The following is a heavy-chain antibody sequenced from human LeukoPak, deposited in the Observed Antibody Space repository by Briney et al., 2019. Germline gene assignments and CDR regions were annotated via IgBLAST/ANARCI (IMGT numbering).Heavy chain of an antibody. CDR2: ISAYNGNT. CDR3: ARDQRRSDDDAFDI. V-gene: IGHV1-18*01. CDR1: GGTFSSYA. J-gene: IGHJ3*02. Sequence: ASVKVSCKASGGTFSSYAISWVRQAPGQGLEWTGGISAYNGNTNYAQKLQGRVTMTTDTSTSTAYMELRSLRSDDTAVYYCARDQRRSDDDAFDIWGQGTMVTVSS.